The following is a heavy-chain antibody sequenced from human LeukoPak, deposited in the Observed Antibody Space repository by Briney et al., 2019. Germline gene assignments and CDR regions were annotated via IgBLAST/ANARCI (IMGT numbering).Heavy chain of an antibody. Sequence: KASQTLSLTCTVSGGSISSGGYYWSWIRQPPGRGPEWIGEINHSRSANYHPSLKSRVTISLGTSKNQLSLRLGSVTAADTAIYYCARHLPITARSFDYWGQGTPVTVSS. J-gene: IGHJ4*02. CDR3: ARHLPITARSFDY. CDR1: GGSISSGGYY. V-gene: IGHV4-31*03. CDR2: INHSRSA. D-gene: IGHD3-10*01.